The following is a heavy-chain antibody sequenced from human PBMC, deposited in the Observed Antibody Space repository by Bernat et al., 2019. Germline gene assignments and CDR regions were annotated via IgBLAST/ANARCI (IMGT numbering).Heavy chain of an antibody. CDR1: GYTFTGYY. J-gene: IGHJ5*02. CDR3: ARESEMATTVGWFDP. D-gene: IGHD5-24*01. V-gene: IGHV1-2*02. CDR2: INPNSGGT. Sequence: QVQLVQSGVEVKKPGASVKVSCKASGYTFTGYYMHWVRQAPGQGLEWMGWINPNSGGTNYAQKFQGRVTMTRDTSISTAYMELSSLRADDTAVYYCARESEMATTVGWFDPWGQGTLVTVSS.